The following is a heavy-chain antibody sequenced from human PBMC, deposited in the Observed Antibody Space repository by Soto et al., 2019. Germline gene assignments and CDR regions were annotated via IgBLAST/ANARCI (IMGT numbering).Heavy chain of an antibody. CDR1: GFTFSSYS. J-gene: IGHJ4*02. D-gene: IGHD3-3*01. CDR2: ISSSSSTI. CDR3: ASFHHVNYDFCSGQLRPDY. V-gene: IGHV3-48*02. Sequence: EVQLVESGGGLVQPGGSLRLSCAASGFTFSSYSMNWVRQAPGKGLEWVSYISSSSSTIYYADSVKGRFTISRDNAKNSLYMHMNSLRDEDTAVYYCASFHHVNYDFCSGQLRPDYWGQGTLVTVSS.